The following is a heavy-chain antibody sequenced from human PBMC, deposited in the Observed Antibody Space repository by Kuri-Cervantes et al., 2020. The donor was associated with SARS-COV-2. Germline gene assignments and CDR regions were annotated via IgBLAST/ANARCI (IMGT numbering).Heavy chain of an antibody. Sequence: ASVKVSCKASGYTFTGYYMHWVRQAPGQGLEWMGWINPNSGGTNYAQKFQGRVIMTRDTSISTAYMELSRLRSDDTAVYYCARDGWLPTYYYYYYGMDVWGQGTTVTVSS. J-gene: IGHJ6*02. CDR3: ARDGWLPTYYYYYYGMDV. V-gene: IGHV1-2*02. D-gene: IGHD5-12*01. CDR2: INPNSGGT. CDR1: GYTFTGYY.